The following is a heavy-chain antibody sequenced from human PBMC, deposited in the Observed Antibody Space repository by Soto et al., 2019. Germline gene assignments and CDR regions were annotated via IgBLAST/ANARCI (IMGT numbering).Heavy chain of an antibody. CDR3: ARAGGSSSWYEHAFDI. CDR2: TYSGGTT. Sequence: SLRLSCAASGFTVSTTYMTWVRQAPGKGLEWVSVTYSGGTTYYADSVKGRFSISRDNSKNTVYLQMNSLRAEDTAVYYCARAGGSSSWYEHAFDIWGQGTMVTVSS. J-gene: IGHJ3*02. V-gene: IGHV3-53*01. CDR1: GFTVSTTY. D-gene: IGHD6-13*01.